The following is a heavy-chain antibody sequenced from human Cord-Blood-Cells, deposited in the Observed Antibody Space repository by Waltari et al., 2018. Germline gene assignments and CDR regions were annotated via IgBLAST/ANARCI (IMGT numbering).Heavy chain of an antibody. V-gene: IGHV4-39*01. J-gene: IGHJ3*02. CDR2: IYYSGST. D-gene: IGHD6-6*01. CDR3: ARHIAARPGSDAFDI. Sequence: QLQLQESGPGLVKPSETLSLTCTVSGGSIGRTSDHMGWICKPPGKGQERIGSIYYSGSTYYNPSLKSRVTISVDTSKNQFSLKLSSVTAADTSVYDCARHIAARPGSDAFDIWGQGTMVTVSS. CDR1: GGSIGRTSDH.